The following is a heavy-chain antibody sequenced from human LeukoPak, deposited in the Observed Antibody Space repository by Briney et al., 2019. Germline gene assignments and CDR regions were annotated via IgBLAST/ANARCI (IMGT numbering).Heavy chain of an antibody. CDR2: ISSSSTYT. CDR3: ARGSGFRYGEFDY. J-gene: IGHJ4*02. V-gene: IGHV3-21*01. D-gene: IGHD7-27*01. CDR1: AFTFSTSS. Sequence: PGGSLRLSCEASAFTFSTSSMNWVRQAPGKGLEWVSSISSSSTYTYYADSVKGRFTISRDNAKNLLYLQMNSLSAEDTAVYYCARGSGFRYGEFDYWGQGTLVTVSS.